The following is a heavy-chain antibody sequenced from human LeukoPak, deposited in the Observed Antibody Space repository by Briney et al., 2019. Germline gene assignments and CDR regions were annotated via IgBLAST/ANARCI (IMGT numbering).Heavy chain of an antibody. CDR3: AKSRSGSANWALQIFDN. CDR1: GFAFGSEA. CDR2: ISPGGGTT. J-gene: IGHJ4*02. V-gene: IGHV3-23*01. D-gene: IGHD1-1*01. Sequence: QPGGSLRLSCAVSGFAFGSEAMSWVRQSPARELEWVASISPGGGTTYYADYVKGRFTISRDNSKNSLFVQMNSPRAEDTAVYFCAKSRSGSANWALQIFDNWGQGTLVTVSS.